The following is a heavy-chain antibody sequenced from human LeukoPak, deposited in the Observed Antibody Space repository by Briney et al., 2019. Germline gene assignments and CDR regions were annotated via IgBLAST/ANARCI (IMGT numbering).Heavy chain of an antibody. D-gene: IGHD3-3*01. CDR3: ARRSSGRAVDY. CDR1: GGSISIAHYF. CDR2: TYYDGST. V-gene: IGHV4-39*07. J-gene: IGHJ4*02. Sequence: SETLSLTCTVSGGSISIAHYFWGWIRQPPGKGLEWIVSTYYDGSTYYNPSLKSRLTISRDTSKDQFSLRLSSVTAADTAVYYCARRSSGRAVDYWGQGTLVTVSS.